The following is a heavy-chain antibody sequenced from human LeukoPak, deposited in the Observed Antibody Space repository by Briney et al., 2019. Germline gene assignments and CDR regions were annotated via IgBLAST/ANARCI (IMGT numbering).Heavy chain of an antibody. CDR2: ISYDGSNK. CDR1: GFTFSSYA. V-gene: IGHV3-30*04. J-gene: IGHJ3*02. D-gene: IGHD3-10*01. CDR3: AREGALHAFDI. Sequence: GGSLRLSCAASGFTFSSYAMRWVRQAPGKGLEWVAVISYDGSNKYYADSVKGRFTISRDNSKNTLYLQMNSLRAEDTAVYYCAREGALHAFDIWGQGTMVTVSS.